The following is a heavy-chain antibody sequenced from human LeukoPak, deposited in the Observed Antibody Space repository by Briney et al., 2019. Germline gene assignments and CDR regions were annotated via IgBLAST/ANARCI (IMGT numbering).Heavy chain of an antibody. V-gene: IGHV3-7*03. CDR3: TRDGVAAGLYFDC. J-gene: IGHJ4*02. D-gene: IGHD6-13*01. CDR1: GFPFSAYW. Sequence: GGSLRLSCAASGFPFSAYWMNWVRQAPGKWLEWVASINQVGSEKYYVDSVKGRFTISRDNAKTSLYLQMNSLRAEDTAVYYCTRDGVAAGLYFDCWGQGTLVTVSS. CDR2: INQVGSEK.